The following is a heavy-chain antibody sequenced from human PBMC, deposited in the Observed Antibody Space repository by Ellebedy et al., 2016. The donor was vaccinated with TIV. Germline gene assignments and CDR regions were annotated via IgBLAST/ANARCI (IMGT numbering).Heavy chain of an antibody. V-gene: IGHV1-69*04. J-gene: IGHJ3*02. CDR1: GYTFTSYG. D-gene: IGHD1-26*01. CDR2: IIPIVVIP. CDR3: AKISRWEAFDI. Sequence: SVKVSCXASGYTFTSYGISWVRQAPGQGLEWMGRIIPIVVIPDYAQKFQGRVTITADKSTSTAYMELSSLKFEDTAIYYCAKISRWEAFDIWGQGTMVIVSS.